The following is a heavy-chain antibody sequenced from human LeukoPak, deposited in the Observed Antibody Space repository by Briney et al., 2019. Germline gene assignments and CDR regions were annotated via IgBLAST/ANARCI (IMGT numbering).Heavy chain of an antibody. CDR3: ARDSPQLLLLDSFDI. CDR2: IYHSGTT. V-gene: IGHV4-38-2*02. D-gene: IGHD2/OR15-2a*01. Sequence: SETLSLTGTVSGFSISSGYYWGWIRQPPGKGLEWIGSIYHSGTTYYNPSLKSRVTILVDTSRNQFSLKLSSVTAADTAVYYCARDSPQLLLLDSFDIWGQGTMVTVSS. J-gene: IGHJ3*02. CDR1: GFSISSGYY.